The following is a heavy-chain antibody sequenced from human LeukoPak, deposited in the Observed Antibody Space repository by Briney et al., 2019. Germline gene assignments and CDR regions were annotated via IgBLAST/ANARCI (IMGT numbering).Heavy chain of an antibody. CDR3: ASSWELRAYYFDY. V-gene: IGHV1-69*05. J-gene: IGHJ4*02. D-gene: IGHD1-26*01. Sequence: GASVKVSCMASGYTFTSYDINWVRQATGQGLEWMGRIIPIFGTANYAQKFQGRVTITTDESTSTAYMELSSLRSEDTAVYYRASSWELRAYYFDYWGQGTLVTVSS. CDR2: IIPIFGTA. CDR1: GYTFTSYD.